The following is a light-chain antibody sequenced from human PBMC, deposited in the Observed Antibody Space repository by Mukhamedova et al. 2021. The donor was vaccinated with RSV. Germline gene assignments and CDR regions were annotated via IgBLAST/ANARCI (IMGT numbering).Light chain of an antibody. CDR3: SSYATGGTLV. J-gene: IGLJ3*02. CDR2: EVS. Sequence: SITISCTGTSSDVGRYNYVSWYQQHPGNAPKLMIYEVSNRPSGLSNRFSGSKSGNTASLTISGLQAEDEGDYFCSSYATGGTLVF. CDR1: SSDVGRYNY. V-gene: IGLV2-14*01.